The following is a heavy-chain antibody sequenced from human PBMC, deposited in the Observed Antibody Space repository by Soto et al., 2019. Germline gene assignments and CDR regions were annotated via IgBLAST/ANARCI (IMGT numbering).Heavy chain of an antibody. Sequence: ASLKGSCTASGDPFTGYYMPWVRHAPEQGLEGMGWINPNSGGTNYAQKFQGRVTMTRDTSISTAYMELSRLRSDDTAVYNCARLTTTGIKIFGVVRGYYYGMDVWGQGTTVTV. D-gene: IGHD3-3*01. J-gene: IGHJ6*02. V-gene: IGHV1-2*02. CDR3: ARLTTTGIKIFGVVRGYYYGMDV. CDR2: INPNSGGT. CDR1: GDPFTGYY.